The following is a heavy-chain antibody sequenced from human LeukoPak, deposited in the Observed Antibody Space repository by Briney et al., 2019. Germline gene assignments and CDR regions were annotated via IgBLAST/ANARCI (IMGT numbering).Heavy chain of an antibody. J-gene: IGHJ4*02. D-gene: IGHD4-17*01. CDR3: TRDIGSGDYVFFDS. V-gene: IGHV4-34*01. CDR2: INHSGST. CDR1: GGSFSGYY. Sequence: SETLSLTCAVYGGSFSGYYWSWIRQPPGKGLEWIGEINHSGSTNYNPSLKSRVSMSVDTSKNQFSLRLKSVTAADTAVYYCTRDIGSGDYVFFDSWGQGTRVTVSS.